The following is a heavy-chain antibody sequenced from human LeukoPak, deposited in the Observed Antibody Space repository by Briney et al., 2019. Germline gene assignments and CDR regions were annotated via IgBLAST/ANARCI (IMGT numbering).Heavy chain of an antibody. CDR1: GFTFKTYG. Sequence: GGSLRLSCAASGFTFKTYGMTWVRQAPGKGLEWVSSISVSGGGTYYADSVKGRFTISRDNSKNTLYLQMNSLRAEDTAVYYCARSVNWFDPWGQGTLVTVSS. V-gene: IGHV3-23*01. J-gene: IGHJ5*02. CDR3: ARSVNWFDP. CDR2: ISVSGGGT.